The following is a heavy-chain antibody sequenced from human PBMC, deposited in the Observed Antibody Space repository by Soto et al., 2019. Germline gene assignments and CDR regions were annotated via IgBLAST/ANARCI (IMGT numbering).Heavy chain of an antibody. Sequence: QVQLVESGGGVVQPGRSLRLSCAASGFTFSSYGMHWVRQAPGKGLEWVAVIWYDGSNKYYADSVKGRFTISGDNSKNTLYLQMNSLRAEDTAVYYCARDTTVTTDYYYYGMDVWGQGTTVTVSS. CDR1: GFTFSSYG. CDR3: ARDTTVTTDYYYYGMDV. CDR2: IWYDGSNK. V-gene: IGHV3-33*01. J-gene: IGHJ6*02. D-gene: IGHD4-17*01.